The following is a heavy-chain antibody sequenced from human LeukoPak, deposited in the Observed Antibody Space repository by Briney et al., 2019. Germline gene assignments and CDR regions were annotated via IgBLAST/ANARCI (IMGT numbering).Heavy chain of an antibody. V-gene: IGHV3-64*01. CDR2: ISSNGGST. CDR3: ARDGAYGDYDY. J-gene: IGHJ4*02. CDR1: GFPFSTYS. Sequence: GGSLRLSCAASGFPFSTYSMPWVRQAPGKGLEYVSAISSNGGSTFYANSVRGRFTISRDNSKNTVYLQMGSLRAEDMAVYYCARDGAYGDYDYWGQGTLVTVSS. D-gene: IGHD4-17*01.